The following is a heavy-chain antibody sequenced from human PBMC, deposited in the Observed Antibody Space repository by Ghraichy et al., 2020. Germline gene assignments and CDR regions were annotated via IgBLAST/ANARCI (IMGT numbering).Heavy chain of an antibody. V-gene: IGHV3-48*01. J-gene: IGHJ4*02. CDR3: VSHYLEQYSDTSGYYGSLDY. D-gene: IGHD3-22*01. Sequence: GGSLRLSCVASGFTFNIYSMNWVRQAPGEGLEWVSYISSSGSTIYYADSMKGRFTISRDNAKNSLYLQMNSLRAEDTAIYYCVSHYLEQYSDTSGYYGSLDYWRQGILATAS. CDR1: GFTFNIYS. CDR2: ISSSGSTI.